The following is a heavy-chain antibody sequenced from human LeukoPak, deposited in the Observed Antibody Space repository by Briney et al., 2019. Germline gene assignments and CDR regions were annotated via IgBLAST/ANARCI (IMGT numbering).Heavy chain of an antibody. Sequence: SETLSLTCTVSGGSISSTTYYWGWIRQPPGRGLEWIGRIYYRGNTYYNPPLKSRVTISIDTSKNQFSLNLYSLTAADTAVYYCARLWSGLRPPDFWGQGTLVTVSS. D-gene: IGHD3-3*01. CDR1: GGSISSTTYY. J-gene: IGHJ4*02. V-gene: IGHV4-39*01. CDR3: ARLWSGLRPPDF. CDR2: IYYRGNT.